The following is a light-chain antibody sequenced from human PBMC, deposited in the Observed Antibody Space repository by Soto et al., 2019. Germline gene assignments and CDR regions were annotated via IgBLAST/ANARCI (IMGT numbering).Light chain of an antibody. J-gene: IGKJ5*01. CDR1: QSISSY. Sequence: DIQMTQSPSSLSASVGDRVTITCRASQSISSYLNWYPQKPGKAPKLLIYAASSLQSGVPSRFSGSGSGTDFTLTISSLQPEDFATYYCQQSYSTPITFGQGTRLEI. CDR2: AAS. CDR3: QQSYSTPIT. V-gene: IGKV1-39*01.